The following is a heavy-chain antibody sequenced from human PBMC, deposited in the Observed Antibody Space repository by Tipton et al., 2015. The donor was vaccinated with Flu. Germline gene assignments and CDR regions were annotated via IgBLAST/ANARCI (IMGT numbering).Heavy chain of an antibody. CDR1: GGSMESYY. V-gene: IGHV4-4*07. CDR2: IYTSGAT. D-gene: IGHD3-10*01. J-gene: IGHJ4*02. CDR3: ARASGSGTYVIFDF. Sequence: TLSLTCTVSGGSMESYYWSWIRQPAGKGLEWIGRIYTSGATKYKSSLESRVTMSIDTSKNQFSLRLSSVTAADTAVYYCARASGSGTYVIFDFWGQGTLVTVSS.